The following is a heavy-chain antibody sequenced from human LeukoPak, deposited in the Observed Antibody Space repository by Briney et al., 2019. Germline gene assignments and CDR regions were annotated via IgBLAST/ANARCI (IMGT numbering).Heavy chain of an antibody. D-gene: IGHD5-24*01. J-gene: IGHJ4*02. Sequence: SETLSLTCAVSGGSISSGGYPWSWIRQPPEKGLEWIGFISHSGSSYYNPSLKSRVTISIDRSKNQFSLKVNSVTAADTAVYYCARRGDGYNPFDFWGQGTLVTVSS. CDR1: GGSISSGGYP. CDR3: ARRGDGYNPFDF. V-gene: IGHV4-30-2*01. CDR2: ISHSGSS.